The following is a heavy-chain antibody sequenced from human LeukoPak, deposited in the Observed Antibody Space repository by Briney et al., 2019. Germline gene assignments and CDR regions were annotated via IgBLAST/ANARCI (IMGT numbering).Heavy chain of an antibody. D-gene: IGHD3-22*01. Sequence: ASVKVSCKASGYTFTSYYMHWVRQAPGQGLEWMGITNPSGGSTSYAQKFQGRVTMTRDTSTSTVYMELSSLRSEDTAVYYCARDAANYYDSSGYYHYGGAYWGQGTLVTVSS. CDR2: TNPSGGST. CDR1: GYTFTSYY. V-gene: IGHV1-46*01. CDR3: ARDAANYYDSSGYYHYGGAY. J-gene: IGHJ4*02.